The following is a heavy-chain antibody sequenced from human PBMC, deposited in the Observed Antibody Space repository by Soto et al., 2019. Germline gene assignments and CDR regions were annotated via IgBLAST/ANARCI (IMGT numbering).Heavy chain of an antibody. V-gene: IGHV4-59*01. Sequence: QVQLQESGPGLVKPSETLSLTCTVSGGSMDNFYWSWIRHSPGKGLEWIGYVHSSGTTDYNPSLRSRVAISVDTSNNQFSLKLNSVTAADTAVYYCASGSPVPGHWSQGTLVTVSS. J-gene: IGHJ4*02. D-gene: IGHD7-27*01. CDR2: VHSSGTT. CDR1: GGSMDNFY. CDR3: ASGSPVPGH.